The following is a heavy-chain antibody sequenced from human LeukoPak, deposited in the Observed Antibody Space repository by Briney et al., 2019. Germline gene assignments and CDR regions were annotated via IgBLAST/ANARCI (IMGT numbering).Heavy chain of an antibody. Sequence: PGGSLRLSCAASGFTFSSYAMHWVRQAPGEGLGYVSAISSNGGSTYYANSVKGRFTISRDNSKNTLYLQMNSLRAEDTAVYYCAKVHLDSSGYYYPLYYFDYWGQGTLVTVSS. D-gene: IGHD3-22*01. CDR3: AKVHLDSSGYYYPLYYFDY. CDR1: GFTFSSYA. CDR2: ISSNGGST. V-gene: IGHV3-64*01. J-gene: IGHJ4*02.